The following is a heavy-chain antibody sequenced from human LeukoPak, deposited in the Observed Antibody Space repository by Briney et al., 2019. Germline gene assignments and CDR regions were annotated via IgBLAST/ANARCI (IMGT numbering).Heavy chain of an antibody. CDR1: GGTFSSYA. D-gene: IGHD4-17*01. V-gene: IGHV1-69*06. Sequence: SVKVSCKASGGTFSSYAISWVRQAPGQGLEWMGGIIPIFGTANYAQKFQGRVTITADKSTSTAYMELSSLRSEDTAVYYCAEHNYGDYDVFDYWGQGTLVTVSS. CDR3: AEHNYGDYDVFDY. J-gene: IGHJ4*02. CDR2: IIPIFGTA.